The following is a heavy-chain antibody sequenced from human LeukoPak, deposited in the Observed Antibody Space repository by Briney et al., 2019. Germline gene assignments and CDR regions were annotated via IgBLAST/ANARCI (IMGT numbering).Heavy chain of an antibody. J-gene: IGHJ4*02. Sequence: PGGSLRLSCAASGFTFSSYSMNWVRQAPGKGLEWVSSISSSSYIYYADSVKGRFTISRDNAKNSLYLQMNSLRAEDTAVYYCARDVYYGSGAVDYWGQGTLVTVSS. CDR3: ARDVYYGSGAVDY. CDR1: GFTFSSYS. D-gene: IGHD3-10*01. V-gene: IGHV3-21*01. CDR2: ISSSSYI.